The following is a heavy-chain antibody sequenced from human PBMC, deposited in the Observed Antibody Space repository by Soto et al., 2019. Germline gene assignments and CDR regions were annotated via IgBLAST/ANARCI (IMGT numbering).Heavy chain of an antibody. V-gene: IGHV3-30*18. CDR1: DFIFSNYG. J-gene: IGHJ4*02. CDR2: ISYDGSKE. CDR3: AKATYHDILTGYRDLDH. D-gene: IGHD3-9*01. Sequence: PGGSLRLSCAASDFIFSNYGMHWVRQAPGKGLEWVAVISYDGSKEYYSDSVKGRFTISRDNSKNTLFLQMTNLRAEDTAVYYCAKATYHDILTGYRDLDHWGQGTLVTVSS.